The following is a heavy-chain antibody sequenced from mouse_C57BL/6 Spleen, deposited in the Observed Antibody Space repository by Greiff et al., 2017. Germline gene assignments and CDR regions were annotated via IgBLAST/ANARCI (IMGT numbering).Heavy chain of an antibody. CDR3: ARDQDYYGSNRFAY. J-gene: IGHJ3*01. D-gene: IGHD1-1*01. V-gene: IGHV3-6*01. CDR1: GYSITSGYY. CDR2: ISYDGSN. Sequence: EVHLVESGPGLVKPSQSLSLTCSVTGYSITSGYYWNWIRQFPGNKLEWMGYISYDGSNNYNPSLKNRISITRDTSKNQFFLKFNSVTTEDTATYYCARDQDYYGSNRFAYWGQGTLVTVSA.